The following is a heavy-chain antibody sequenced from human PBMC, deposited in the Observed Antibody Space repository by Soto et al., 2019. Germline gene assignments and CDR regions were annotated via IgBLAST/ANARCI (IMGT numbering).Heavy chain of an antibody. CDR2: ISAHNGNT. Sequence: QVHLVQSGAEVKKPGASVKVSCKGSGYAFTTYGITWVLQAPGQGLEWMGWISAHNGNTNYAQKLQGRVTVTRDTSTSTAYMELRSLRSDATAVYYCARGRYGEYWGQGALVTVSS. D-gene: IGHD3-10*01. CDR1: GYAFTTYG. J-gene: IGHJ4*02. CDR3: ARGRYGEY. V-gene: IGHV1-18*01.